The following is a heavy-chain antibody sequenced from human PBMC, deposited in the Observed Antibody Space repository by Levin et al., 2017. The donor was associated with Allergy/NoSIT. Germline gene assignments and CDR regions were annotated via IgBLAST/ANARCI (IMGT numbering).Heavy chain of an antibody. CDR3: TRDTYRSSSWGCFDP. CDR1: GYTFSDHY. CDR2: INPNTGGT. V-gene: IGHV1-2*02. Sequence: PVASVKVSCKASGYTFSDHYMHWVRQAPGQGLEWMGWINPNTGGTTYAQKFQGRVTMTRDTSISTAYMELSSLRSDDTAVYYCTRDTYRSSSWGCFDPWGQGTLVTVSS. D-gene: IGHD6-6*01. J-gene: IGHJ5*02.